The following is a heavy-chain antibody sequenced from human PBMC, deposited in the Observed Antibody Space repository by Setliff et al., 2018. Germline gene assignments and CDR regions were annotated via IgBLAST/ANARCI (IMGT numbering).Heavy chain of an antibody. CDR2: IYTSWST. V-gene: IGHV4-61*09. Sequence: LSLTCTVSGDSISSRTHYWSWIRQPAGKGLEWIGHIYTSWSTIYNPSLKSRLTISLDTSKNQFSLSLTSVTAADTAVYYCARASSGWYSAYYYYMDVWGKGTTVTSP. CDR1: GDSISSRTHY. CDR3: ARASSGWYSAYYYYMDV. D-gene: IGHD6-19*01. J-gene: IGHJ6*03.